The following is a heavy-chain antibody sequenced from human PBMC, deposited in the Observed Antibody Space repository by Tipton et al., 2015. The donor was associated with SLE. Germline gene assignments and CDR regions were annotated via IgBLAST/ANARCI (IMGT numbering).Heavy chain of an antibody. D-gene: IGHD2-8*02. V-gene: IGHV4-39*07. CDR2: FYYTGRS. CDR3: ARDRDIVLEPVPIPPAFDI. J-gene: IGHJ3*02. Sequence: TLSLTCTVSGDSIYSSSFYWGWVRQPPGKGLEWVGSFYYTGRSYFNPSLKSRVTISADTSKNQFFLKVNSMTAADTAVYFCARDRDIVLEPVPIPPAFDIWGQGTTVTVSS. CDR1: GDSIYSSSFY.